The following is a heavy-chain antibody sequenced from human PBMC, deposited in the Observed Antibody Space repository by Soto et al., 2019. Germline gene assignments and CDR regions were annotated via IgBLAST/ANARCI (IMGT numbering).Heavy chain of an antibody. CDR2: IYHSGST. Sequence: SETLSLTCAVSGGSISSSNWWSWVRQPPGKGLEWIGEIYHSGSTNYNPSLKSRVTISVDKSKNQFSLKLSSVTAADTAVYYFARIMSRARHIDYRYQGTLVTVSS. CDR1: GGSISSSNW. V-gene: IGHV4-4*02. J-gene: IGHJ4*02. CDR3: ARIMSRARHIDY. D-gene: IGHD2-15*01.